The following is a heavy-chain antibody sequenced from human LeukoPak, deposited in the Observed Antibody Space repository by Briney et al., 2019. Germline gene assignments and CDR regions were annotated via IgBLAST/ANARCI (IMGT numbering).Heavy chain of an antibody. CDR3: ARGLRFVVVAGALKSGRKSHYYKMDV. CDR2: IIPLFGTP. CDR1: GYTFTSYG. V-gene: IGHV1-69*06. J-gene: IGHJ6*03. D-gene: IGHD2-2*01. Sequence: SVKVSCKASGYTFTSYGISWVRQAPGQGLEWMGGIIPLFGTPDYAQKFQGRVTITADKSTSTAYMELNSLRSEDTAVYYCARGLRFVVVAGALKSGRKSHYYKMDVWGKGTTVTISS.